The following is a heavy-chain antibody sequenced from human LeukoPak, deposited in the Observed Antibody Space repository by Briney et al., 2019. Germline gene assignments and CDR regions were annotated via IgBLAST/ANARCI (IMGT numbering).Heavy chain of an antibody. J-gene: IGHJ6*03. Sequence: PGRSLRLSCAASGFTFSSYAMHWVRQAPGKGLEWVAVISYDGSNKYYADSVKGRFTISRDNSKNPLYLQMNSLRAEDPAVYYCARDGLVSRGGYSYYYYMDVWGKGTTVTVSS. D-gene: IGHD3-10*01. CDR1: GFTFSSYA. CDR3: ARDGLVSRGGYSYYYYMDV. V-gene: IGHV3-30*04. CDR2: ISYDGSNK.